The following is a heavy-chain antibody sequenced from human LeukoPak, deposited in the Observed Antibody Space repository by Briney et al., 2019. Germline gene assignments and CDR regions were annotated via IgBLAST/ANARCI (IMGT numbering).Heavy chain of an antibody. CDR1: XXTXXSXX. Sequence: LXXSCAASXXTXXSXXMHWVRXAXGKGLXWVSRVNSDGSSTTYADSVKGRFTISRDNAKNTLYLQMNSLRAEDTAVYYCARAGIAAPTSYWGQGTLVTVSS. D-gene: IGHD6-13*01. J-gene: IGHJ4*02. CDR2: VNSDGSST. CDR3: ARAGIAAPTSY. V-gene: IGHV3-74*01.